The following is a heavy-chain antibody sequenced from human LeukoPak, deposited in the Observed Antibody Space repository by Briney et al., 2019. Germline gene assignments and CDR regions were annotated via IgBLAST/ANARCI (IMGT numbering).Heavy chain of an antibody. D-gene: IGHD3-10*01. CDR2: ISVYYGNT. J-gene: IGHJ6*02. Sequence: ASVKVSCKASGYTFTSYVMSWVRQAPGQGLEWMGRISVYYGNTKYGQKLQGRVTMTTDTSTSTAYMELRSLRSDDTAVYYCARSFVDDGMDVWGQGTTVTVSS. V-gene: IGHV1-18*01. CDR3: ARSFVDDGMDV. CDR1: GYTFTSYV.